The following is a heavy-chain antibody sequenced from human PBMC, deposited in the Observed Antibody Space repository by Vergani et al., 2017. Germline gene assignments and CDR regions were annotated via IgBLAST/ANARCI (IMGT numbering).Heavy chain of an antibody. D-gene: IGHD3-16*01. J-gene: IGHJ2*01. Sequence: VEAGGGLVQPGGSLRLSCTASGFTFQAFAFHWVRQVSGRGLEWVSGIDRNYGVKNGNSFEGRFSISRDNAKKAVFLQMNKLRHEDTALYFCVKDNDYNADGPFTLWARGTLVTVSS. V-gene: IGHV3-9*01. CDR3: VKDNDYNADGPFTL. CDR2: IDRNYGVK. CDR1: GFTFQAFA.